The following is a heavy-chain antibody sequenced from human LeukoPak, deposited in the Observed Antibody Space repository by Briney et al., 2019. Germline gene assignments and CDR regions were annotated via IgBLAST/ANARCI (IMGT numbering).Heavy chain of an antibody. Sequence: SETLSLTCTVFGGSISSYYWSWIRQPPGKGLEWIGYIYYSGSTNYNPSLKSRVTISVDTSKNQFSLKLSSVTAADTAVYYCARDPREYYDFWSGYYSYFDYWGQGTLVTVSS. D-gene: IGHD3-3*01. CDR2: IYYSGST. CDR1: GGSISSYY. V-gene: IGHV4-59*01. J-gene: IGHJ4*02. CDR3: ARDPREYYDFWSGYYSYFDY.